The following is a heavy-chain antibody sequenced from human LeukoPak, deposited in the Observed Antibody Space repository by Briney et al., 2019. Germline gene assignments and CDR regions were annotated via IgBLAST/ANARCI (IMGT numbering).Heavy chain of an antibody. V-gene: IGHV4-39*07. CDR1: GGSISSGGYY. J-gene: IGHJ6*02. Sequence: PSETLSLTCTVSGGSISSGGYYWSWIRQPPGKGLEWIGEINHSGSTNYNPSLKSRVTISVDTSKNQFSLKLSSVTAADTAVYYCARGRNYYDSSGILYYYYGMDVWGQGTTVTVSS. CDR2: INHSGST. CDR3: ARGRNYYDSSGILYYYYGMDV. D-gene: IGHD3-22*01.